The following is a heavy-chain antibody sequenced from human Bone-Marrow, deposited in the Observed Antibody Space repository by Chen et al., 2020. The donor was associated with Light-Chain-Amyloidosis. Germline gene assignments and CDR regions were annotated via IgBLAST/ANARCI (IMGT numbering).Heavy chain of an antibody. CDR3: TATAVAEDYHGS. D-gene: IGHD2-21*02. CDR2: IKSKPNGGTI. CDR1: GFTVTNAW. J-gene: IGHJ4*02. Sequence: EVQVVESGGGLVKPGGSLRLSCAASGFTVTNAWMSWVRQAPGKGPEWVGRIKSKPNGGTIDYAAPVKGRFTISRDDSQNNLYLQMDSPKTEDTAVYYCTATAVAEDYHGSWGQGTLVIVSS. V-gene: IGHV3-15*01.